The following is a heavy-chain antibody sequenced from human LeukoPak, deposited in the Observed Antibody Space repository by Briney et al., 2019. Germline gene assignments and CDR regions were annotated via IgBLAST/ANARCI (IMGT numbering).Heavy chain of an antibody. V-gene: IGHV3-23*01. J-gene: IGHJ4*02. CDR1: GFTFSSYA. CDR2: ISGSGGST. D-gene: IGHD4-17*01. CDR3: ARGGLEYDYGVPRYFDY. Sequence: GGSLRLSCAASGFTFSSYAMSWVRQAPGKGLEWVSAISGSGGSTFYADSVKGRFTLSRDNAKNSLYLQMNSLRAEDTAVYYCARGGLEYDYGVPRYFDYWGQGTLVTVSS.